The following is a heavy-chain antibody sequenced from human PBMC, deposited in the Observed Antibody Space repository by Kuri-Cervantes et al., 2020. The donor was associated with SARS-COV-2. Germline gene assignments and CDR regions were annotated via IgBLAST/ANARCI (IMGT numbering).Heavy chain of an antibody. V-gene: IGHV3-30-3*01. Sequence: GESLKISCADSGFTFRNYAFHWVRQAPGKGLEWVAVISYDGSNKYYADSVKGRFTISRDNSKNTLYLQMNSLRAEDTAVYYCAREWATIFGVVYDYWGQGTLVTVSS. J-gene: IGHJ4*02. D-gene: IGHD3-3*01. CDR2: ISYDGSNK. CDR3: AREWATIFGVVYDY. CDR1: GFTFRNYA.